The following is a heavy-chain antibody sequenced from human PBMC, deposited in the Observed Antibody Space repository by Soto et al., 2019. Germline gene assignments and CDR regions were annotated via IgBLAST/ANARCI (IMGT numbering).Heavy chain of an antibody. CDR2: IYWDDDK. Sequence: QITLKESGPTLVKPTQTLTLTCTFSGFSLSTSGVGVGWIRQPPGKALEWLALIYWDDDKRYSPSLKSRPTITKDTSKNQVVLTMTNMDPVDTATYYCARPYSSGWYYRYWGQGTLVTVSS. V-gene: IGHV2-5*02. CDR3: ARPYSSGWYYRY. CDR1: GFSLSTSGVG. D-gene: IGHD6-19*01. J-gene: IGHJ4*02.